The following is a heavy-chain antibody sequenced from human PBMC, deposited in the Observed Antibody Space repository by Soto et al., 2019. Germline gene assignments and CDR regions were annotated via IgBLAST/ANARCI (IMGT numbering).Heavy chain of an antibody. CDR1: GYTFTSYD. Sequence: GASLKVSSKASGYTFTSYDINWVRQATGQGLEWMGWMNPNSGNTGYAQKFQGRVTMTRNTSISTAYMELSSLRSEDTAVYYCARGLTCSGGSCYWFDPWGQGTLVTVSS. CDR2: MNPNSGNT. D-gene: IGHD2-15*01. J-gene: IGHJ5*02. V-gene: IGHV1-8*01. CDR3: ARGLTCSGGSCYWFDP.